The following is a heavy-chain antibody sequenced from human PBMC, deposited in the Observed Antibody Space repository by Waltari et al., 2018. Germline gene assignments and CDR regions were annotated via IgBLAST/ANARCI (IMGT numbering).Heavy chain of an antibody. CDR3: ARRRDTSGYLDY. J-gene: IGHJ4*02. D-gene: IGHD3-22*01. V-gene: IGHV4-59*08. Sequence: QVQLQESGPGLVKPSETLSLTCTVSGGSISTYYWSWIRQPPGKGLEWIGYIYYSGSTNYNPSLRSRVSISVDTSKSQFSLKLSSVTAADTALYYCARRRDTSGYLDYWGQGNPVTVSS. CDR2: IYYSGST. CDR1: GGSISTYY.